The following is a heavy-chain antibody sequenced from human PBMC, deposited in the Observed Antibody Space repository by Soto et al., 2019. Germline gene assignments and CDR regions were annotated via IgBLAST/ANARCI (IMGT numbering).Heavy chain of an antibody. D-gene: IGHD6-19*01. CDR3: ARDGGSGWAHYYYYYGMDV. CDR1: GVSICRYY. J-gene: IGHJ6*02. CDR2: IYYSGST. V-gene: IGHV4-59*01. Sequence: SDTLSLTCTVSGVSICRYYWSWIRHHPGKGLEWIGYIYYSGSTNYNPSLKSRVTISVDTSKNQFSLKLSSVTAADTAVCYCARDGGSGWAHYYYYYGMDVWGQGTTVT.